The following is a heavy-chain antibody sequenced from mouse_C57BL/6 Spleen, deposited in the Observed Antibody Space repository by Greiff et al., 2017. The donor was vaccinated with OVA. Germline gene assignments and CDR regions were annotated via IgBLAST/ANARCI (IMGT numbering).Heavy chain of an antibody. CDR1: GYTFTDYN. Sequence: VQLKESGPELVKPGASVKIPCKASGYTFTDYNMDWVKQSHGKSLEWIGDINPNNGGTIYNQKFKGKATLTVDKSSSTAYMELRSLTSEDTAVYYCARRRGYEYAMDYWGQGTSVTVSS. J-gene: IGHJ4*01. CDR2: INPNNGGT. V-gene: IGHV1-18*01. CDR3: ARRRGYEYAMDY. D-gene: IGHD2-2*01.